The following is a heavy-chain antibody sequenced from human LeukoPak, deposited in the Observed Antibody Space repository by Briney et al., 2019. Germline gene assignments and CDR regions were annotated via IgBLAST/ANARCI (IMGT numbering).Heavy chain of an antibody. J-gene: IGHJ4*02. CDR1: GGSFSDYY. V-gene: IGHV4-34*01. CDR3: ARSPGYCSSTSCYADFDY. D-gene: IGHD2-2*01. Sequence: PSETLSLTCAVYGGSFSDYYWSWIRQPPGKGLEWIGEINHSGSTNYNPSLKSRVTISVDTSKNQFSLKLSSVAAADTAVYYCARSPGYCSSTSCYADFDYWGQGTLVAVSS. CDR2: INHSGST.